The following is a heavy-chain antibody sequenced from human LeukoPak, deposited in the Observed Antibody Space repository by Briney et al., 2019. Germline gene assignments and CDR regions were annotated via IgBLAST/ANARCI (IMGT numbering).Heavy chain of an antibody. Sequence: SETLSLTCTVSGGSISSYYWGWIRQPPGKGLAWIGYIYYSGTTNYNPSLKSRVTISVDTSKNQFSLKLSPVTAADTAVYYCARGVYIAAAQYGYWGQGTLVTVSS. CDR2: IYYSGTT. V-gene: IGHV4-59*01. D-gene: IGHD6-13*01. J-gene: IGHJ4*02. CDR3: ARGVYIAAAQYGY. CDR1: GGSISSYY.